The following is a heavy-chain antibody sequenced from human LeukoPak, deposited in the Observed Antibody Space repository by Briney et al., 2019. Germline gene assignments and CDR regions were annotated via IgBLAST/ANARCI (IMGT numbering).Heavy chain of an antibody. CDR1: GFTFNNYA. V-gene: IGHV3-7*03. Sequence: GGSLRLSCAASGFTFNNYAMSWVRQAPGKGLQWVAKIKQDGSEKYYVDSVKGRFTISRDNAENSLYLQMNSLRVEDTAVYYCAARSSGNPYFWGQGTLVTVSS. D-gene: IGHD1-26*01. J-gene: IGHJ4*02. CDR3: AARSSGNPYF. CDR2: IKQDGSEK.